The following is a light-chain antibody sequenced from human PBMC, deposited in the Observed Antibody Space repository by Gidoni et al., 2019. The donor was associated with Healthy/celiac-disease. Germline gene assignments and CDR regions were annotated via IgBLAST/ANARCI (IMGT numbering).Light chain of an antibody. Sequence: NFMLPQPHSVSESPGQTVTISCTRSSGSIASNYVQWYQQRPGSSPTTVIYEDNQRPSGVPDRFSGSIDSSSNSASLTISGLKTEDEADYYCQSYDSSSNWVFGGGTKLTVL. CDR3: QSYDSSSNWV. CDR2: EDN. V-gene: IGLV6-57*01. J-gene: IGLJ3*02. CDR1: SGSIASNY.